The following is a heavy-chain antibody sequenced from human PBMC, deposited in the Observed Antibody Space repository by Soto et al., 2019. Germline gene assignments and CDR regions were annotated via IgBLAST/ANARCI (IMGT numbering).Heavy chain of an antibody. J-gene: IGHJ6*02. CDR2: ISGSGGST. V-gene: IGHV3-23*01. CDR1: GFTFSSYA. Sequence: EVQLLESGGGLVQPGGSLRLSCAASGFTFSSYAMSRVRQAPGKGLEWVSAISGSGGSTSYAESVKGRFTISRDNSKNTLYLQMNSLRAEDTAVYYCATGQGFYYYYGMDVWGQGTTVTVSS. CDR3: ATGQGFYYYYGMDV.